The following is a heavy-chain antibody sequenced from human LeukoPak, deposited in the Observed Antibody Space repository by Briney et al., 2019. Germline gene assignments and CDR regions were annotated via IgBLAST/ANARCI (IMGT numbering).Heavy chain of an antibody. CDR1: GFTFSSYE. Sequence: PGGSLRLSCAASGFTFSSYEMNWVRQAPGKGLEWVSVIYSGGSTYYADSVKGRFTISRDNSKNTLYLQMNSLRAEDTAVYYCAGARGTMSMDVWGKGTTVTVSS. CDR3: AGARGTMSMDV. J-gene: IGHJ6*03. D-gene: IGHD3-10*02. CDR2: IYSGGST. V-gene: IGHV3-66*01.